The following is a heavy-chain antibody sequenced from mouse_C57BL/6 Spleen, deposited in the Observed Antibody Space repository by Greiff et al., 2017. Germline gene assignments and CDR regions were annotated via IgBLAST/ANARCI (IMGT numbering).Heavy chain of an antibody. V-gene: IGHV1-20*01. CDR3: AREKALYYGSSLYAMDY. J-gene: IGHJ4*01. D-gene: IGHD1-1*01. Sequence: EVQLQESGPELVKPGDSVKISCKASGYSFTGYFMNWVMQSHGKSLEWIGRINPYNGDTFYNQKFKGKATLTVDKSSSTAHMELRSLTSEDSAVYYCAREKALYYGSSLYAMDYWGQGTSVTVSS. CDR1: GYSFTGYF. CDR2: INPYNGDT.